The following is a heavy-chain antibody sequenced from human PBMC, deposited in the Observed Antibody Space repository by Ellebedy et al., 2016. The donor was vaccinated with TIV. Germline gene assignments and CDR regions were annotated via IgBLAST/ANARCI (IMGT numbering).Heavy chain of an antibody. D-gene: IGHD3-22*01. CDR3: AREVVVITTGWFDP. CDR1: GYTFTSYA. Sequence: ASVKVSCXASGYTFTSYAMHWVRQAPGQRLEWVGWINAGNGNTKYSQKFQGRVTITRDTSASTAYMELSSLRSEDTAVYYCAREVVVITTGWFDPWGQGTLVTVSS. V-gene: IGHV1-3*01. CDR2: INAGNGNT. J-gene: IGHJ5*02.